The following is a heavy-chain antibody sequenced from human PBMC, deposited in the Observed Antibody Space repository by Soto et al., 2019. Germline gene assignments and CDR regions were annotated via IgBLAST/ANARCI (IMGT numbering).Heavy chain of an antibody. V-gene: IGHV3-23*01. CDR1: GFTFSSYA. D-gene: IGHD3-16*02. CDR2: ISGSGGST. J-gene: IGHJ4*02. Sequence: PGESLRLSCAASGFTFSSYAMSWVRQAAGRGLEWVSAISGSGGSTYYADSVKGRFTISRDNSKNTLYLQMNSLRAEDTAVYYCAKELFLSPLGYWGQGTLVTVSS. CDR3: AKELFLSPLGY.